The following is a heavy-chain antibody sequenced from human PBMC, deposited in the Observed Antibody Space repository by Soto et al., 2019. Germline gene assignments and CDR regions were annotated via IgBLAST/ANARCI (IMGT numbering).Heavy chain of an antibody. Sequence: EVQLLESGGGLVQPGGSLRLSCAASGFTFSSYALSWVRQAPGKGLEWVAAITSSGGATHYAGFVKGRFTISRDNSNNTLYLQMNSLRDEDTAVYYCAKKFGSSSPNFDYWGQGTLLTVSS. V-gene: IGHV3-23*01. CDR1: GFTFSSYA. J-gene: IGHJ4*02. CDR3: AKKFGSSSPNFDY. CDR2: ITSSGGAT. D-gene: IGHD6-6*01.